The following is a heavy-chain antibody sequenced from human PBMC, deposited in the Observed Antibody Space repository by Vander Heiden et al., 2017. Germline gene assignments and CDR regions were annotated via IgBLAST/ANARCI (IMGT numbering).Heavy chain of an antibody. Sequence: VQLLESGGGLAQPGGSLRLSCAASGFPFSSCAINWGPQAPGKGLECVSGISGSGGSTYYADSVKGRFTISRDNSKNTVYLQMNSLRAEDTAVYYCVKDDGYSYGFDYWDQGTLVTVSP. J-gene: IGHJ4*02. V-gene: IGHV3-23*01. CDR2: ISGSGGST. CDR3: VKDDGYSYGFDY. CDR1: GFPFSSCA. D-gene: IGHD5-18*01.